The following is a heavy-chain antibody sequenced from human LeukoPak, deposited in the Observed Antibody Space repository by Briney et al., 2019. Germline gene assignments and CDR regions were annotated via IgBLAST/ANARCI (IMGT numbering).Heavy chain of an antibody. CDR3: ARDPGYFGYYYYMDV. D-gene: IGHD2/OR15-2a*01. J-gene: IGHJ6*03. CDR1: GGTFSSYA. Sequence: ASVKVSCKASGGTFSSYAISWVRQAPGQGLEWMGGIIPIFGTANYAQKFQDRVTITADKSTSTAYMELSSLRSEDTAVYYCARDPGYFGYYYYMDVWGKGTTVTVS. CDR2: IIPIFGTA. V-gene: IGHV1-69*06.